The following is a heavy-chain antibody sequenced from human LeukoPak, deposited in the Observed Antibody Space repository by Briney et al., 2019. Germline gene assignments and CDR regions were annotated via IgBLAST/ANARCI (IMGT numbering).Heavy chain of an antibody. CDR1: GYTFTSYY. CDR3: ARSEDGGTVTPSDYYYYGMDV. CDR2: INPSGGST. V-gene: IGHV1-46*01. D-gene: IGHD4-17*01. J-gene: IGHJ6*02. Sequence: ASVKVSCKASGYTFTSYYMHWVRQAPGQGLEWMGIINPSGGSTSYAQKFQGRVTMTRDTSTSTVYMELSSLRPEDTAVYYCARSEDGGTVTPSDYYYYGMDVWGQGTTVTVFS.